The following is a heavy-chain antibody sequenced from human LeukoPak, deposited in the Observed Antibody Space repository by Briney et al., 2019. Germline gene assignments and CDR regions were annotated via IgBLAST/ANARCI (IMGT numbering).Heavy chain of an antibody. V-gene: IGHV1-69*05. D-gene: IGHD6-13*01. J-gene: IGHJ6*03. Sequence: SVKVSCKASGGTFSSYAISWVRQAPGQGLEWMGGIIPIFGTANYAQKFQGRVTITTDESPSTAYMELSSLRSEDTAVYYCASSTPPYSSPLGYYYMDVWGKGTTVTVSS. CDR3: ASSTPPYSSPLGYYYMDV. CDR2: IIPIFGTA. CDR1: GGTFSSYA.